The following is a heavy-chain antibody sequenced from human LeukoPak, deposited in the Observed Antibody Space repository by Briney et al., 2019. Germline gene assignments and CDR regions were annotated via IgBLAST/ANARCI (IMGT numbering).Heavy chain of an antibody. CDR2: IYSSGSI. V-gene: IGHV4-59*01. D-gene: IGHD3-22*01. CDR3: ARNTLYYNTRGHAALSGFDF. J-gene: IGHJ4*02. Sequence: SETLSLTCTVSGGSISTYYWNWIRQAPGKGLEWIGYIYSSGSINYNSSLKSRVTISVDTSKNQFSLTLHPVPAADAAVYYCARNTLYYNTRGHAALSGFDFWGQGTPVTVS. CDR1: GGSISTYY.